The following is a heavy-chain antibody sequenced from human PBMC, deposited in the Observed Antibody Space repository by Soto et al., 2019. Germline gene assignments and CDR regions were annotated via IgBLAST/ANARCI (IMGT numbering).Heavy chain of an antibody. CDR3: ARGQEDYYYYYGMAV. CDR2: IYYSGST. Sequence: PSETLSLTCTVSGGSISSGDYYWSWIRQPPGKGLEWIGYIYYSGSTYYNPSLKSRVTISVDTSKNQFSLKLSSVTAADTAVYYCARGQEDYYYYYGMAVWGQGTTVTVSS. J-gene: IGHJ6*02. CDR1: GGSISSGDYY. V-gene: IGHV4-30-4*01.